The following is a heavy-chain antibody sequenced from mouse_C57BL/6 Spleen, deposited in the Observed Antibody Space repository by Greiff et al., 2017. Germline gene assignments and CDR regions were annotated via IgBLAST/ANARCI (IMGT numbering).Heavy chain of an antibody. CDR2: INPNNGGT. J-gene: IGHJ2*01. CDR3: ARSYYSSSIDY. Sequence: EVQLQQSGPELVKPGASVKISCKASGYTFTDYYMNWVKQSHGKSLEWIGDINPNNGGTSYNQKFKGKATLTVDKSSSTAYMELRSLTSEDSAVYYCARSYYSSSIDYWGQGTTLTVSS. V-gene: IGHV1-26*01. CDR1: GYTFTDYY. D-gene: IGHD1-1*01.